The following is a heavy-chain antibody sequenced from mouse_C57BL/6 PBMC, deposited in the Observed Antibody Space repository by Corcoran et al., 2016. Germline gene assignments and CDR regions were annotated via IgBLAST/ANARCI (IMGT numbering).Heavy chain of an antibody. Sequence: EVQLQQSGPELVKPGASVKISCKASGYTFTDYYMNWVKQSHGKSLEWIGDINPNNGGTSYNQKFKGKATLTVDKSSSTAYMELRSLTSEDSAVYYCARGNPLKNYYGSSLRFAYWGQGTLVTVSA. CDR3: ARGNPLKNYYGSSLRFAY. CDR2: INPNNGGT. V-gene: IGHV1-26*01. D-gene: IGHD1-1*01. CDR1: GYTFTDYY. J-gene: IGHJ3*01.